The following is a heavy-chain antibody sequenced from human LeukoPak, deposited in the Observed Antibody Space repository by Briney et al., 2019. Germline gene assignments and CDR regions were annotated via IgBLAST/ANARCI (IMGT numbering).Heavy chain of an antibody. V-gene: IGHV4-34*01. CDR3: ANKRSGWFDP. CDR2: INHSGST. CDR1: GGSFSGYY. D-gene: IGHD3-3*01. J-gene: IGHJ5*02. Sequence: SETLSLTCAVYGGSFSGYYWSWIRQPPGKGLEWIGEINHSGSTNYNPSLKSRVTISVDTSKNQFSLKLSSVTPADTAVYYCANKRSGWFDPWGQGTLVTVSS.